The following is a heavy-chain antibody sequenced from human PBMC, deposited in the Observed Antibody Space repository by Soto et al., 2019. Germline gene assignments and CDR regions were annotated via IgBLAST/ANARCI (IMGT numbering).Heavy chain of an antibody. CDR2: INHSGST. J-gene: IGHJ6*02. Sequence: SETLSLTCAVYGGSFSGYYWSWIRQPPGKGLEWIGEINHSGSTNYNPSLKSRVTISVDTSENLFSLKLSSVTAADTAVYYCARGILDGYSSGWDYYYGMDVWGQGTTVTVSS. CDR3: ARGILDGYSSGWDYYYGMDV. V-gene: IGHV4-34*01. CDR1: GGSFSGYY. D-gene: IGHD6-19*01.